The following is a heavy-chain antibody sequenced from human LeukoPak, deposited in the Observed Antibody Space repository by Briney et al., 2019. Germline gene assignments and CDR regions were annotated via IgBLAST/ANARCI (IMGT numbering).Heavy chain of an antibody. J-gene: IGHJ4*02. CDR1: GDIFTNFY. CDR2: INPGGGST. Sequence: ASVKVSCKAPGDIFTNFYMHWVRQAPGQGLEWMGLINPGGGSTSYAQKFQGRVTITADKSTSTAYMELSSLRSEDTAVYYCARVVDTAMQSYFDYWGQGTLVTVSS. V-gene: IGHV1-46*01. D-gene: IGHD5-18*01. CDR3: ARVVDTAMQSYFDY.